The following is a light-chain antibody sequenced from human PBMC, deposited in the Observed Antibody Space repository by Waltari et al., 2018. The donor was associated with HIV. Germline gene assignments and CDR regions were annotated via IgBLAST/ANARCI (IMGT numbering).Light chain of an antibody. J-gene: IGKJ1*01. Sequence: EVVMTQSPDTLSVSPGERATLSCRASQNVGANLAWYQVRPGQAPSLLIYGATSRTTGFPARFSASWSGTECTLTISSLQSEDFAIYYCQQYNDLPQTFGQGTRVDMK. CDR2: GAT. V-gene: IGKV3-15*01. CDR3: QQYNDLPQT. CDR1: QNVGAN.